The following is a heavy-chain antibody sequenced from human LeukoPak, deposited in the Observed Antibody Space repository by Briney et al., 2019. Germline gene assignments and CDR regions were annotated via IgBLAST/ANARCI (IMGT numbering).Heavy chain of an antibody. J-gene: IGHJ4*02. CDR3: ARGPYGFAFDY. D-gene: IGHD3-10*01. V-gene: IGHV4-34*01. CDR1: GGSFSGYY. CDR2: INHSGST. Sequence: SETLSLTCAVYGGSFSGYYWSWIRQPPGKGLEWIGEINHSGSTNHNPSLKSRVTISVDTSKNQFSLKLSSVTAADTAVYYCARGPYGFAFDYWGQGTLVTVSS.